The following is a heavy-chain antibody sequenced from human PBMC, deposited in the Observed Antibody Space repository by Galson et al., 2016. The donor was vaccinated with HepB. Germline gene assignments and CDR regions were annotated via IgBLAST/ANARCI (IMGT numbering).Heavy chain of an antibody. V-gene: IGHV3-23*01. Sequence: GFTFGSYAMTWVRQAPGKGLEWVSIISGSGHKTYYTDSVRGRFTISRDNSENTLYLQMNTLQAEDTATYYCAKSSDLWTDRPWDHWGQGSLVTVSS. CDR2: ISGSGHKT. J-gene: IGHJ4*02. D-gene: IGHD3/OR15-3a*01. CDR3: AKSSDLWTDRPWDH. CDR1: GFTFGSYA.